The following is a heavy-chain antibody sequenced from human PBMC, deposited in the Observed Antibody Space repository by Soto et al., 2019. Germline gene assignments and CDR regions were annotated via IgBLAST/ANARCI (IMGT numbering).Heavy chain of an antibody. V-gene: IGHV3-30-3*01. CDR2: ISYDGSNK. CDR3: ARDSGLRWYQAPQGY. CDR1: GFTFSSYA. J-gene: IGHJ4*02. D-gene: IGHD4-17*01. Sequence: QVQLVESGGGVVQPGRSLRLSCAASGFTFSSYAMHWVRQAPGKGLEWVAVISYDGSNKYYADSVKGRFTISRDNSKNTLYLQMNSLRAEDTAVYYCARDSGLRWYQAPQGYWGQGTLVTVSS.